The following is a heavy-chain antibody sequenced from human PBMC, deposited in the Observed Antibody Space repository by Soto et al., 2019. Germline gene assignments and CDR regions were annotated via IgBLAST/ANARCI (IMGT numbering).Heavy chain of an antibody. CDR3: AKDPPPPYY. J-gene: IGHJ4*01. CDR2: ISAYNGNT. Sequence: QVRLVQSGAEVKKPGASVKVSCKASGYTFASYAINWMRQAPGQGLEWMGWISAYNGNTNYAQKLQGRVTMTTDTSTITADMELRSLRSDDTDVYDCAKDPPPPYYWGHGTLVTVSS. V-gene: IGHV1-18*01. CDR1: GYTFASYA.